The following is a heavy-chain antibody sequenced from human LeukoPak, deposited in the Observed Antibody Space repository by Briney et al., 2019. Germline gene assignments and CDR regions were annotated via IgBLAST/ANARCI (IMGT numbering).Heavy chain of an antibody. CDR2: INHSGST. CDR3: ARHSSSWYSHWFDP. Sequence: PSETLSLTCTVSGGSISTFYWNWIRQPPGKGLEWIGEINHSGSTNYNPSLKSRVTISVDTSKNQFSLKLSSVTAADTAVYYCARHSSSWYSHWFDPWGQGTLVTVSS. V-gene: IGHV4-34*01. D-gene: IGHD6-13*01. J-gene: IGHJ5*02. CDR1: GGSISTFY.